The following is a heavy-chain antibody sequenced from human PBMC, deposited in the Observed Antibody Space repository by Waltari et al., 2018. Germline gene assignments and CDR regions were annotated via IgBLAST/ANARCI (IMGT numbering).Heavy chain of an antibody. Sequence: EVQLVESGGASVQTGESLRLSCAASGFTFSNYWMHWVRQTPGKGLFWISHINNNGDGASYADSVRGRFTISRDNAKNTVFLQMTSLRAEDTGLYYCARGRDGYIQDVFDIWGQGTMVSVSS. CDR2: INNNGDGA. CDR1: GFTFSNYW. CDR3: ARGRDGYIQDVFDI. V-gene: IGHV3-74*01. J-gene: IGHJ3*02. D-gene: IGHD5-12*01.